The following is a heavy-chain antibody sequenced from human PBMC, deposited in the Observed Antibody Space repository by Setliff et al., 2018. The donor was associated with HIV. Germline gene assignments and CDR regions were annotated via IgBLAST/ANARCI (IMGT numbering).Heavy chain of an antibody. D-gene: IGHD5-12*01. CDR3: ARRGDGYNYYWYFDI. CDR2: IYHSGGT. CDR1: GYSISGAYY. Sequence: PSETLSLTCAVSGYSISGAYYWGWIRQPPGKGLEWIGSIYHSGGTYYNPSLKSRVTISVDTSKNQFSLKLSSVTAADTAVYYCARRGDGYNYYWYFDIWGRGTLVTVSS. V-gene: IGHV4-38-2*01. J-gene: IGHJ2*01.